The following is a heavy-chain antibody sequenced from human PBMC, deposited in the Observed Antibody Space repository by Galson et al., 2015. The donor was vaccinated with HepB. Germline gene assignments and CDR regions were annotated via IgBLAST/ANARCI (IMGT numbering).Heavy chain of an antibody. CDR3: AGDESYGVAAAGNWFDP. V-gene: IGHV3-48*02. CDR2: ISGSGNIK. CDR1: GFTFSTYG. Sequence: SLRLSCAASGFTFSTYGMNWVRQAPGKGLEWISYISGSGNIKYYADSVKGRLTISRDSAKNSLYLQMESLRDEDTAVYYCAGDESYGVAAAGNWFDPWGQGTLVTVSS. J-gene: IGHJ5*02. D-gene: IGHD6-13*01.